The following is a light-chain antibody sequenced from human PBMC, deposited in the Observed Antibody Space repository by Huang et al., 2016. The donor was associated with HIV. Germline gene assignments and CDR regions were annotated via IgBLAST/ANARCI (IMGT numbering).Light chain of an antibody. J-gene: IGKJ2*01. Sequence: DIQMTQSPSSLSASVGDTVIITCRASQNISKYLNWYQQVPGRAPKLLIYGTSNLQRGVSLMRFSGRVSGTDFTLTITSRQPEDAATYFCQQSYGIPRTFGLGT. CDR2: GTS. CDR1: QNISKY. CDR3: QQSYGIPRT. V-gene: IGKV1-39*01.